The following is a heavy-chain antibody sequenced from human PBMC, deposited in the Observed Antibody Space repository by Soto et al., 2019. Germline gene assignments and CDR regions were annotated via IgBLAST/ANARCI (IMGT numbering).Heavy chain of an antibody. CDR2: IYYSGST. V-gene: IGHV4-61*01. CDR3: ARALVVPAVPHYYYYGMDV. D-gene: IGHD2-2*01. CDR1: GGSVSSGSYY. J-gene: IGHJ6*02. Sequence: SETLSLTCTVSGGSVSSGSYYWSWIRQPPGKGLEWIGYIYYSGSTNYNPSLKSRVTISVDTSKNQFSLKLSSVTAADTAVYYCARALVVPAVPHYYYYGMDVWGQGTTVTVSS.